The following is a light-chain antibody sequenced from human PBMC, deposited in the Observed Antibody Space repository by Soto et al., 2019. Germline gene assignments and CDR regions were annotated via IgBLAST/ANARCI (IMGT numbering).Light chain of an antibody. CDR1: QTISSW. J-gene: IGKJ4*01. Sequence: DIQMTQSPSTLSASVGDRVTITCRASQTISSWLAWYQQKPGKAPKLLIYKASSLESGVPSRFSGTGSGAEFTLTISSLQPDDFATYYCQQYNSYPLTFGGGTKVEIK. CDR3: QQYNSYPLT. V-gene: IGKV1-5*03. CDR2: KAS.